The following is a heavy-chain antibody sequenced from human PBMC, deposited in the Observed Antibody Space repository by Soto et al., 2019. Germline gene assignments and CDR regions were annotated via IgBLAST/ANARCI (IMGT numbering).Heavy chain of an antibody. CDR2: ITGTGGDT. CDR3: TKASSDRHHMDV. Sequence: GGSLRLSCAASGFTFSNFVMRWVRQTPGKGLEWVSTITGTGGDTYYTDSVKGRFTISRDNSRNTLYLQMSSLRAEDTALYYCTKASSDRHHMDVWGQGTTVTVSS. CDR1: GFTFSNFV. J-gene: IGHJ6*02. V-gene: IGHV3-23*01.